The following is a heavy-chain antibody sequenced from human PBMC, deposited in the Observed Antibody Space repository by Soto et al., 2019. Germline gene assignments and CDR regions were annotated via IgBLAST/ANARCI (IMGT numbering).Heavy chain of an antibody. CDR2: ISYDGSNK. CDR1: GFTLGNYG. J-gene: IGHJ4*02. D-gene: IGHD6-19*01. Sequence: GGSLRLSCEASGFTLGNYGMHWVRQAPGKGLEWVAVISYDGSNKYYADCVKGRFTISRDNSKNTLYLQMNSLRAEDTAVHYCERVGERYSSGWYADWGQGTLVTVSS. CDR3: ERVGERYSSGWYAD. V-gene: IGHV3-30-3*01.